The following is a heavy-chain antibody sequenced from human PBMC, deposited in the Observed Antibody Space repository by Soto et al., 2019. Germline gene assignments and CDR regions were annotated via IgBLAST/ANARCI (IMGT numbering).Heavy chain of an antibody. CDR1: GGSISSYY. Sequence: SETLSLTCTVSGGSISSYYWSWIRQPPGKGLEWIGYIYYSGSTNYNPSLKSRVTISVDTSKNQFSLKLSSVTAADTAVYYCARWEGYFDWLFDYWGQGTLVTVSS. CDR3: ARWEGYFDWLFDY. V-gene: IGHV4-59*08. CDR2: IYYSGST. D-gene: IGHD3-9*01. J-gene: IGHJ4*02.